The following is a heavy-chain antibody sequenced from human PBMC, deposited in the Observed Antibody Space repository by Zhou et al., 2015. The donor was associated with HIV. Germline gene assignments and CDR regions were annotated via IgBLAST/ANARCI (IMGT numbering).Heavy chain of an antibody. V-gene: IGHV7-4-1*01. J-gene: IGHJ3*02. CDR2: INTNTGNP. Sequence: QVQLVQSGSELKKPGASVKVSCKASGYTFTSYAMNWVRQAPGQGLEWMGWINTNTGNPTYAQGFTGRFVFSLDTSVSTAYLQICSLKAEDTAVYYCARDRVVVAADDPDAFDIWAKGQWSPSLX. D-gene: IGHD2-15*01. CDR3: ARDRVVVAADDPDAFDI. CDR1: GYTFTSYA.